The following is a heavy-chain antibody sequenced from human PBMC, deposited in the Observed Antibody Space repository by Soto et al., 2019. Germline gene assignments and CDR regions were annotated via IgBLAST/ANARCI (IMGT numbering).Heavy chain of an antibody. CDR3: AKGPPRIVVVVAATPYYYVMDV. J-gene: IGHJ6*02. CDR2: ISYDGSNK. V-gene: IGHV3-30*18. Sequence: GGSLRLSCAASGFTFSSYGMHWVRQAPGKGLEWVAVISYDGSNKYYADSVKGRFTISRDNSKNTLYLQMNSLRAEDTAVYYCAKGPPRIVVVVAATPYYYVMDVRGQGTTVTVSS. CDR1: GFTFSSYG. D-gene: IGHD2-15*01.